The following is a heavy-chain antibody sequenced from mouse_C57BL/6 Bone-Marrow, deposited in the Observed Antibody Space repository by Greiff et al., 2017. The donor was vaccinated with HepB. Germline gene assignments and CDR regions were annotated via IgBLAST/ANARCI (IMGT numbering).Heavy chain of an antibody. CDR1: GYTFTDYE. J-gene: IGHJ2*01. CDR2: IDPETGGT. V-gene: IGHV1-15*01. D-gene: IGHD1-1*01. CDR3: TQIYYYGSSPFY. Sequence: VQLQQSGAELVRPGASVTLSCKASGYTFTDYEMHWVKQTPVHGLEWIGAIDPETGGTAYNQKFKGKAILTADKSSSTAYMELRSLTSEDSAVYYCTQIYYYGSSPFYWGQGTTLTVSS.